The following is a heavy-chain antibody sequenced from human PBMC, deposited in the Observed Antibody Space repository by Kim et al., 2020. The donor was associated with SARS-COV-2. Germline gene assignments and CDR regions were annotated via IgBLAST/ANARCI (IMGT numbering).Heavy chain of an antibody. CDR3: AKVVVMDGYNYYYYYAMDV. CDR2: ISGNGINK. CDR1: GFTFDTYA. Sequence: GGSLRLSCVASGFTFDTYAMSWVRQAPVKGLEWVSVISGNGINKFYADSVRGRFTISRDNSENTLYSQMNSLRDEDTALYYCAKVVVMDGYNYYYYYAMDVWGQGTAVTVSS. J-gene: IGHJ6*02. V-gene: IGHV3-23*01. D-gene: IGHD3-22*01.